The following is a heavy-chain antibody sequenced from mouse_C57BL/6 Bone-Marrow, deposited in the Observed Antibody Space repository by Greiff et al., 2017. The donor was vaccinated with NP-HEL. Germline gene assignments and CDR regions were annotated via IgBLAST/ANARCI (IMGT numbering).Heavy chain of an antibody. D-gene: IGHD1-1*01. CDR3: TTSTTVGAY. CDR1: GFNIKDDY. Sequence: EVQLQQSGAELVRPGASVKLSCTASGFNIKDDYMHWVQQRPEQGLEWIGWLDPENGATEYASKFQGKATITTDTASNTAYLQLSSLTSEDTAVYYCTTSTTVGAYWGQGTLVTVSA. V-gene: IGHV14-4*01. CDR2: LDPENGAT. J-gene: IGHJ3*01.